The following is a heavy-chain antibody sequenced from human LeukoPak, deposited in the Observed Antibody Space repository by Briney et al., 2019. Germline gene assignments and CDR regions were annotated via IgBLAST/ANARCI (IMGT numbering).Heavy chain of an antibody. V-gene: IGHV5-51*01. CDR2: IYPGDSDT. D-gene: IGHD3-10*01. J-gene: IGHJ4*02. CDR3: ARELVTMIRGVPERTYYFDY. Sequence: GESLKISCKGSGYSFTSYWIGWVRQMPGKGLEWMGIIYPGDSDTRYSPSFQGQVTISADRSISTAYLQWSSLKASDTAMYYCARELVTMIRGVPERTYYFDYWGQGTLVTVSS. CDR1: GYSFTSYW.